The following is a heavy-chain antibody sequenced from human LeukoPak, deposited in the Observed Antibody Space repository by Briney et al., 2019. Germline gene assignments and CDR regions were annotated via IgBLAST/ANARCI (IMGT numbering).Heavy chain of an antibody. CDR3: ARGRGSGHKENWFDP. D-gene: IGHD6-19*01. CDR1: GYTFTTYD. J-gene: IGHJ5*02. V-gene: IGHV1-8*01. CDR2: MNPNSGNT. Sequence: ASVKVSCKASGYTFTTYDIHWVRQATGQGLEWMGWMNPNSGNTGYTQKFQGRVTMTRNTPISTAYMELSSLRSEDTAVYYCARGRGSGHKENWFDPWGQGTLVTVSS.